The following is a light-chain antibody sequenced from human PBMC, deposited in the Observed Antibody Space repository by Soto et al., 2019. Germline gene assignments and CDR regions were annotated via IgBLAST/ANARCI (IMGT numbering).Light chain of an antibody. CDR1: QGVSRY. J-gene: IGKJ4*01. CDR2: AAS. V-gene: IGKV1-9*01. CDR3: QQLNTYPFT. Sequence: IQLTQSPSSLSASVGDSVTITCRASQGVSRYLSWYQQKPVRAPILLISAASTLQSGVPVRFSGSGSGTDFNLSITRLQPEDLATYYCQQLNTYPFTFGGGTKVEIK.